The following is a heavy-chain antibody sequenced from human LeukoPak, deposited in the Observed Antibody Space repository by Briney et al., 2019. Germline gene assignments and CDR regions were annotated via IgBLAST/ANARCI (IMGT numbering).Heavy chain of an antibody. J-gene: IGHJ5*02. V-gene: IGHV1-3*01. CDR2: INAGNGNT. Sequence: ASVKVSCKASGYTFTSYGISWVRQAPGQGLEWMGWINAGNGNTKYSQKFQGRVTIIRDTSASTAYMELSSLRSEDTAVYYCARDREVPPWEEGFDPWGQGTLVTVSS. D-gene: IGHD1-26*01. CDR3: ARDREVPPWEEGFDP. CDR1: GYTFTSYG.